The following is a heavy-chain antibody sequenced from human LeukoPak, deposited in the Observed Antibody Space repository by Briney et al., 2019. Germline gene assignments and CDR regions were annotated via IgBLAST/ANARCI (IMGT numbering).Heavy chain of an antibody. J-gene: IGHJ5*02. D-gene: IGHD1-1*01. V-gene: IGHV4-39*01. CDR2: FDNRGST. Sequence: PSETLSLTCTVSGGSISSSSYNWGWIRQPPGKGLEWIGSFDNRGSTYYNPSLKSRVTISVDTSKDQFSLKLTSVTAADTAVYYCARHWSRLKLTGTTSDWFDPWGQGTLVTVSS. CDR1: GGSISSSSYN. CDR3: ARHWSRLKLTGTTSDWFDP.